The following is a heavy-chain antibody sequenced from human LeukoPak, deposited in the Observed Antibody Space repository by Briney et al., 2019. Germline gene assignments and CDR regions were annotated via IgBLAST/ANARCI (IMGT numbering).Heavy chain of an antibody. Sequence: SVKVSCKASGGTFSSYAISWVRQAPGQGLEWMGGIIPIFGTANYAQKFQGRVTITTDESTSTAYMELSSLRSEDTAVYYCGRTPLTIAAAGHFDYWGQGTLVTVSS. D-gene: IGHD6-13*01. CDR2: IIPIFGTA. CDR1: GGTFSSYA. CDR3: GRTPLTIAAAGHFDY. V-gene: IGHV1-69*05. J-gene: IGHJ4*02.